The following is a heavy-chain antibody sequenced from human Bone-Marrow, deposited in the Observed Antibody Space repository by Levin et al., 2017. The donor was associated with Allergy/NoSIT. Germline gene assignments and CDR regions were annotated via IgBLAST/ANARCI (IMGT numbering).Heavy chain of an antibody. CDR1: GGSNSSSSYY. CDR2: IYYSGSA. J-gene: IGHJ6*02. V-gene: IGHV4-39*01. D-gene: IGHD6-13*01. CDR3: ARSSGGRWYRYYGMDV. Sequence: PSETLSLTCTVSGGSNSSSSYYWGWIRQPPGKGLEWIESIYYSGSAYYNPSLKSRVTISVDTSKNQFSLKLSSVTAADTAVYYCARSSGGRWYRYYGMDVWGQGTTVTVSS.